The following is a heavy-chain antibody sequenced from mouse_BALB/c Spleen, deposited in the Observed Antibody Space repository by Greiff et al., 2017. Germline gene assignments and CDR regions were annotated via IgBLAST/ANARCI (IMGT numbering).Heavy chain of an antibody. V-gene: IGHV5-12-1*01. CDR1: GFAFSSYD. D-gene: IGHD2-4*01. J-gene: IGHJ2*01. CDR3: ARRKDDYLFDY. CDR2: ISSGGGST. Sequence: DVHLVESGGGLVKPGGSLKLSCAASGFAFSSYDMSWVRQTPEKRLEWVAYISSGGGSTYYPDTVKGRFTISRDNAKNTLYLQMSSLKSEDTAMYYCARRKDDYLFDYWGQGTTLTVSS.